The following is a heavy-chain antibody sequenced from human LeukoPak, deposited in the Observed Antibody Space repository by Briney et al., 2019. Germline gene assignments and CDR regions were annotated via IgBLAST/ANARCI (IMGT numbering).Heavy chain of an antibody. V-gene: IGHV3-21*01. Sequence: PGGSLRLSCAASGFTFSSYWMSWVRQAPGKGLEWVSSISSSSSYIYYADSVKGRFTISRDNAKNSLYLQMNSLRAEDTAVYYCARDQIAADFDYWGQGTLVTVSS. CDR2: ISSSSSYI. CDR3: ARDQIAADFDY. CDR1: GFTFSSYW. J-gene: IGHJ4*02. D-gene: IGHD6-13*01.